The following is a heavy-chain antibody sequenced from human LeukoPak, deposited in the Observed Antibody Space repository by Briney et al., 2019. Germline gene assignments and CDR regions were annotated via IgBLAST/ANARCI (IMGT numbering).Heavy chain of an antibody. CDR1: GFTFSSYG. J-gene: IGHJ6*03. Sequence: PGGSLRLSCATSGFTFSSYGMHWVRQAPGKGLEWVAVISYDGSNKYYADSVKGRFTISRDNSKNTLYLQMNSLRAEDTAVYYCARGPWFQGPAANKITALPYYYYYMDVWGKGTTVTVSS. V-gene: IGHV3-30*19. CDR3: ARGPWFQGPAANKITALPYYYYYMDV. D-gene: IGHD2-2*01. CDR2: ISYDGSNK.